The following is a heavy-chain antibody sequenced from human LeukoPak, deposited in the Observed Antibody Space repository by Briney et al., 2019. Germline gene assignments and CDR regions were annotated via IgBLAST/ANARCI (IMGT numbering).Heavy chain of an antibody. V-gene: IGHV1-46*01. Sequence: ASVKVSCKASGYTFTSYFMHWVRQAPRQGLGWVGIINPSGGSTSYAQKFQGRVTMTRDTSTSTVYMELSSLRSEDTAVYYCARETVRGTCWFDPWGQGTMVTVSS. CDR1: GYTFTSYF. CDR2: INPSGGST. CDR3: ARETVRGTCWFDP. D-gene: IGHD3-10*01. J-gene: IGHJ5*02.